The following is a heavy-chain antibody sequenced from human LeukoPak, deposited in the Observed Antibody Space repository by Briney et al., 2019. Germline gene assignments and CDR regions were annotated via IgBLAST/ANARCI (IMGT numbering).Heavy chain of an antibody. D-gene: IGHD3-10*01. V-gene: IGHV2-70*04. J-gene: IGHJ4*02. CDR1: GFSLSTSGMR. CDR3: ALSMVRGVDFDY. CDR2: IDWDDDK. Sequence: SGPTLVNPTQTLTLTCTFSGFSLSTSGMRVSWIRQPPGKALEWLVRIDWDDDKFYSTSLKTRLTISKDTSKNQVVLTMTNMDPVDTATYYCALSMVRGVDFDYWGQGTLVTVSS.